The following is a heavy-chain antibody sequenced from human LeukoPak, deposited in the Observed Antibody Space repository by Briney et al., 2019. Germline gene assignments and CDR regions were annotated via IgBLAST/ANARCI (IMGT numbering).Heavy chain of an antibody. J-gene: IGHJ4*02. D-gene: IGHD3-22*01. V-gene: IGHV1-2*02. Sequence: FTXXXXHWVRQXPGQGLEWMGWINPNSGGTNYAQKFQGRVTMTRDTSISTAYMELSRLRSDDTAVYYCARDTDTYYYDSSGFYWGQGTLVTVSS. CDR1: FTXXX. CDR2: INPNSGGT. CDR3: ARDTDTYYYDSSGFY.